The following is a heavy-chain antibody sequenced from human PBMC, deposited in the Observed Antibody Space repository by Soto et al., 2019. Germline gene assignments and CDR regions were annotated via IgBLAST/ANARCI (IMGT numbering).Heavy chain of an antibody. CDR1: GFTFSSYG. D-gene: IGHD3-22*01. Sequence: QTGGSLRLSCAASGFTFSSYGMHWVRQAPGKGLEWVAVIWYDGSNKYYADSVKGRFTISRDNSKNTLYLQMNSLRAEDTAVYYCARDTSGYYYWTYYYGMDVWGQGTTVTVSS. J-gene: IGHJ6*02. V-gene: IGHV3-33*01. CDR2: IWYDGSNK. CDR3: ARDTSGYYYWTYYYGMDV.